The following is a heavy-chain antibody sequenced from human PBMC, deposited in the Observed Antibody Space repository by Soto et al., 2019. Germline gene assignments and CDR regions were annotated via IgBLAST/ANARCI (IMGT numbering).Heavy chain of an antibody. CDR3: KSSWYTGGEYYMDV. V-gene: IGHV3-48*01. CDR1: GFTFSSYS. Sequence: EVQLVESGGGLVQPGGSLRLSCAASGFTFSSYSMNWVRQAPGKGLEWVSYISSGSSTIYYADSVKGRFTISRDNAKNSLYLQMNSLRAEDTAVYYCKSSWYTGGEYYMDVWGKGTTVTVSS. J-gene: IGHJ6*03. CDR2: ISSGSSTI. D-gene: IGHD6-13*01.